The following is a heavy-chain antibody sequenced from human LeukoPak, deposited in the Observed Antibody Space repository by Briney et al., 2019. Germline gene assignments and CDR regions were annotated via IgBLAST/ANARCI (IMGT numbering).Heavy chain of an antibody. V-gene: IGHV1-69*13. CDR1: GGTFSSHT. CDR3: ATGSTYYYDSSGYYAS. D-gene: IGHD3-22*01. CDR2: IIPMFGTG. Sequence: SVKVSCKASGGTFSSHTISWVRQAPGQGLEWMGGIIPMFGTGNYAQKFQGRVTITADESTRTAHMELSSLRSDDTAVYYCATGSTYYYDSSGYYASWGQGTLVTVSS. J-gene: IGHJ4*02.